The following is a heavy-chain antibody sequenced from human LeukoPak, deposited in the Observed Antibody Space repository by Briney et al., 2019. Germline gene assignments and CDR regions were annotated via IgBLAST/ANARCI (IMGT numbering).Heavy chain of an antibody. CDR3: ARGRIAVAGPFDY. Sequence: GGSLRPSCAASGFTVSSNYMNWVRQALGEGLEWVSVIYSGGSTYYADSVKGRFTISRDNSKNTLYLQMNSLRAEDTAVYYCARGRIAVAGPFDYWGQGTLVTVSS. V-gene: IGHV3-53*01. J-gene: IGHJ4*02. D-gene: IGHD6-19*01. CDR1: GFTVSSNY. CDR2: IYSGGST.